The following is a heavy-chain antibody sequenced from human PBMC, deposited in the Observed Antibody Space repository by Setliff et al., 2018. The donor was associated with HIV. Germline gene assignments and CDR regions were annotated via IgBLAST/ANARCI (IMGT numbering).Heavy chain of an antibody. J-gene: IGHJ3*02. CDR2: INSGSSSI. Sequence: GGSLRLSCAASGFPFSAYIMNWVRQAPGKGLEWVGFINSGSSSIFYGDSVKGRFTISRDDAKNSLLLHMNSLRAEDTAVYYCARETTGWFGELAAAFDIWGHGTLVTVSS. CDR3: ARETTGWFGELAAAFDI. D-gene: IGHD3-10*01. CDR1: GFPFSAYI. V-gene: IGHV3-48*04.